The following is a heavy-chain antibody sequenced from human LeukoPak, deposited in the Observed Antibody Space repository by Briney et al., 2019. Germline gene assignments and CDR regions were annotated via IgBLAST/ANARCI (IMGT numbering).Heavy chain of an antibody. CDR3: ARVVAGIGFFQH. J-gene: IGHJ1*01. CDR2: IYHSGST. CDR1: GGSISSGGYY. D-gene: IGHD2-15*01. Sequence: SETLCLTCTVSGGSISSGGYYRSWIRQPPGKGLEWIGYIYHSGSTYYNPSLKSRVTISVDRSKNQFSLKLSSVTAADTAVYYCARVVAGIGFFQHWGQGTLVTVSS. V-gene: IGHV4-30-2*01.